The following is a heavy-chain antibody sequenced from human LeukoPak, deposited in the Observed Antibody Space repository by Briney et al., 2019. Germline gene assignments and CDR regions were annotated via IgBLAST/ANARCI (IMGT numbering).Heavy chain of an antibody. D-gene: IGHD3-22*01. CDR1: GFTFSSYV. J-gene: IGHJ6*02. V-gene: IGHV3-23*01. Sequence: GGSLRLSCAASGFTFSSYVMSWVRQAPGKGLEWVSALSGGGDSTYYVDSVKGRFTISRDNAKNSLYLQMNSLRAEDTAVYYCARAHYYYDSSGYPWDYYGMDVWGQGTTVTVSS. CDR2: LSGGGDST. CDR3: ARAHYYYDSSGYPWDYYGMDV.